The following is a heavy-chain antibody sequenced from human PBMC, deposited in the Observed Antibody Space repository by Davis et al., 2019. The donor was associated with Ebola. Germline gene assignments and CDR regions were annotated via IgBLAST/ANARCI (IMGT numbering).Heavy chain of an antibody. V-gene: IGHV1-2*02. CDR1: GYTFTSYG. J-gene: IGHJ4*02. Sequence: ASVKVSCKASGYTFTSYGISWVRQAPGQGLEWMGWINPNSGGTNYAQKFQGRVTMTRDTSTSTANMELSSLRSDDTAVYYCARGGGGVHTWIHLGWGQGTLVTVSS. CDR3: ARGGGGVHTWIHLG. D-gene: IGHD5-18*01. CDR2: INPNSGGT.